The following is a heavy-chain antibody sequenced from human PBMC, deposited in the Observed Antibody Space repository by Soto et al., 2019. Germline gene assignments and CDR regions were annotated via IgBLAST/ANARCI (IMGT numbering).Heavy chain of an antibody. Sequence: GASVKVSCKASGVTFSSYAISWVRQAPGQGLEWMGGIIPIFGTANYAQKFQGRVTITADESTSTAYMELSSLRSEDTAVYYCARDRSFYYYYGMDVWGQGTTVTVSS. CDR1: GVTFSSYA. J-gene: IGHJ6*02. V-gene: IGHV1-69*13. CDR2: IIPIFGTA. CDR3: ARDRSFYYYYGMDV.